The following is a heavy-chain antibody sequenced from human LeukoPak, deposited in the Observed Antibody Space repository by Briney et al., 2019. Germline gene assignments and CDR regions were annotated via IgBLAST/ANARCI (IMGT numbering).Heavy chain of an antibody. CDR1: GGPFRGFF. Sequence: SETLSLTCAVYGGPFRGFFWSWIRQAPGKGLEWIGEISHSGSSNYNPSLKSRVTISVDTSKNQFSLKLSSVTAADTAVYYCARVLYGRYYYYYMDVWGKGTTVTVSS. D-gene: IGHD3-16*01. CDR3: ARVLYGRYYYYYMDV. V-gene: IGHV4-34*01. CDR2: ISHSGSS. J-gene: IGHJ6*03.